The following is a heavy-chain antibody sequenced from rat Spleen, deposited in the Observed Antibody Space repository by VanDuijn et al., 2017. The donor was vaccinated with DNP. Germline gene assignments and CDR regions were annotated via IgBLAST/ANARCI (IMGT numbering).Heavy chain of an antibody. Sequence: EVQLVESGGGLVQPGRSLKLSCAASGFTFSNYGMAWVRQAPKKGLEWVATISTIGGNTYYRDSVKGRFTISRDNAKSSLYLQMDSLRSEDTATYYCTTLRVFDYWGQGVTVTVSS. J-gene: IGHJ2*01. CDR3: TTLRVFDY. CDR1: GFTFSNYG. CDR2: ISTIGGNT. V-gene: IGHV5S13*01. D-gene: IGHD4-1*01.